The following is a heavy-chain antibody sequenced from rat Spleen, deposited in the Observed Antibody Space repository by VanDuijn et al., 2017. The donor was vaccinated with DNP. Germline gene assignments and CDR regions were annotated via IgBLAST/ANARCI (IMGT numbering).Heavy chain of an antibody. Sequence: EVQLVESGGDLVQPGRSLKLSCVASGFTFNNYWMTWIRQVPGKGLEWVASITSSGGSTYYPDSVKGRFTISRDNAKNTLSLQMDSLRSDDTAIYYCSRDLHYGYNYAFDFWGQGVMVTVSS. CDR2: ITSSGGST. V-gene: IGHV5-31*01. J-gene: IGHJ2*01. CDR1: GFTFNNYW. CDR3: SRDLHYGYNYAFDF. D-gene: IGHD1-9*01.